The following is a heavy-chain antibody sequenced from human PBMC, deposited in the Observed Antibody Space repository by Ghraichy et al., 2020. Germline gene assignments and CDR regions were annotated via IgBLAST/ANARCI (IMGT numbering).Heavy chain of an antibody. D-gene: IGHD5-18*01. CDR2: IYYSGST. V-gene: IGHV4-59*01. CDR1: RGSISSYY. Sequence: SETLSLTCTVSRGSISSYYWSWIRQPPGRGLEWLGYIYYSGSTNYNPSLKSRVTISVDTSKNLFSLRLSSVTAADTAVYYCARGRYSYGFRPDFDYWGQGTLVTVSS. J-gene: IGHJ4*02. CDR3: ARGRYSYGFRPDFDY.